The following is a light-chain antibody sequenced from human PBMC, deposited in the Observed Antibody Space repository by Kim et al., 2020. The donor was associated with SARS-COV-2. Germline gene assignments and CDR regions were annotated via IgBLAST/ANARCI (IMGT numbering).Light chain of an antibody. Sequence: EIVMTQSPATLSVSPGEGVTLSCRASQSVGTNVAWYQQKPGQAPRLLINDASSRATGLPARFSGSGSGTDFTLTISSLQSEDFALYYCHQYNDWPPHTFSQGTKVDIK. CDR1: QSVGTN. V-gene: IGKV3-15*01. CDR3: HQYNDWPPHT. J-gene: IGKJ2*01. CDR2: DAS.